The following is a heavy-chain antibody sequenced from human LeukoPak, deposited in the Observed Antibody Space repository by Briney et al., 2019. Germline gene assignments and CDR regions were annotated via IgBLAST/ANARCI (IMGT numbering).Heavy chain of an antibody. CDR1: GYTFTGYY. CDR3: ARGDGSYSSGGEDWYYWFDP. V-gene: IGHV1-2*02. D-gene: IGHD1-26*01. J-gene: IGHJ5*02. CDR2: INPNSGGT. Sequence: ASVKVSCKASGYTFTGYYMHWVRQAPGQGLEWMGWINPNSGGTNYAQKFQGRVTMTRDTSISTDYMELSRLRSDDTAVYYCARGDGSYSSGGEDWYYWFDPWGQGTLVTVSS.